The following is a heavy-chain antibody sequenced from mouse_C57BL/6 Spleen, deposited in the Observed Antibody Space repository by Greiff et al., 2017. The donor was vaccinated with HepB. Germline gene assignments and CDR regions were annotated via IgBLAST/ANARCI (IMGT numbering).Heavy chain of an antibody. V-gene: IGHV1-42*01. D-gene: IGHD1-1*01. CDR1: GYSFTGYY. J-gene: IGHJ1*03. Sequence: EVQLQQSGPELVKPGASVKISCKASGYSFTGYYMNWVKQSPEKSLEWIGEINPSTGGTTYNQKFKAKATLTVDKSSSTAYMQLKSLTSEDSAVYYCAYYGSSGYFDVWGTGTTVTVSS. CDR3: AYYGSSGYFDV. CDR2: INPSTGGT.